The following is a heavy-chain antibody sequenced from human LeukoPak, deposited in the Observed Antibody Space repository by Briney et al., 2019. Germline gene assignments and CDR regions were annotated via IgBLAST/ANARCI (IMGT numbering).Heavy chain of an antibody. D-gene: IGHD3/OR15-3a*01. CDR1: GGSFSGYY. Sequence: SETLSLTCAVYGGSFSGYYWSWIRQPPGKGLEWIGEINHSGSTNYNPSLKSRVTISVDASKNQFSLKLSSVTAADTAVYYCARASPLGLNWFDPWGQGTLVTVSS. CDR2: INHSGST. V-gene: IGHV4-34*01. CDR3: ARASPLGLNWFDP. J-gene: IGHJ5*02.